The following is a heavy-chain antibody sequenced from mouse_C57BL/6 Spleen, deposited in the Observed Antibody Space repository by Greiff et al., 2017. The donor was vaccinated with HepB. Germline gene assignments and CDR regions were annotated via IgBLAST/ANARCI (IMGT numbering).Heavy chain of an antibody. V-gene: IGHV1-81*01. D-gene: IGHD1-1*01. CDR3: ASEGVLLRFYAMDY. Sequence: VQLQQSGAELARPGASVKLSCKASGYTFTSYGISWVKQRTGQGLEWIGEIYPRSGNTYYNEKFKGKATLTADKSSSTAYMELRSLTSEDSAVYFWASEGVLLRFYAMDYWGQRTSVTVSS. CDR2: IYPRSGNT. J-gene: IGHJ4*01. CDR1: GYTFTSYG.